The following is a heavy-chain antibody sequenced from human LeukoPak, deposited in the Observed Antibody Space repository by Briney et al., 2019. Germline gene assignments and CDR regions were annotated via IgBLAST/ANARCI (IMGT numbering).Heavy chain of an antibody. V-gene: IGHV3-23*01. J-gene: IGHJ6*03. D-gene: IGHD2-2*03. CDR1: GFTFTSYG. CDR3: AKTRGMDSHSYYMAV. Sequence: GGSLRLSCAASGFTFTSYGMSWVRQAPGKGLEWVSYGGSGGSKYYANSVKGRFTISRDNSKSTLYLQMDSLTADDTAVYYCAKTRGMDSHSYYMAVWGKGTTVTVSS. CDR2: GGSGGSK.